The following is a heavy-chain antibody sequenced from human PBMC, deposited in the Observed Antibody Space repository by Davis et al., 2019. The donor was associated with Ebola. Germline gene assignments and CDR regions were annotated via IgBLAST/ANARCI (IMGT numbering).Heavy chain of an antibody. CDR3: ARDFSNIPIQLLYYFDY. Sequence: GESLKISCAASGFTFSSYGMHWVRQAPGKGLEWVAVISYDGSNKYYADSVKGRFTISRDNSKNTLYLQMNSLRAEDTAVYYCARDFSNIPIQLLYYFDYWGQGTLVTVSS. V-gene: IGHV3-30*03. J-gene: IGHJ4*02. D-gene: IGHD5-24*01. CDR2: ISYDGSNK. CDR1: GFTFSSYG.